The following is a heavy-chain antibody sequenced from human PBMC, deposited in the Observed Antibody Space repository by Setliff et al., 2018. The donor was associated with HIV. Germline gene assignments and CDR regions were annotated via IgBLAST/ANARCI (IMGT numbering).Heavy chain of an antibody. Sequence: GGSLRLSCAASGFTFSSYGMHWVRQAPGKGLEWVAVIWYDGSNKYYADSVKGRFTISRDNSKNTLYLQMNSLRAEDTAVYYYARAGVVEGYYYYYMDVWGKGTTVTVS. CDR2: IWYDGSNK. D-gene: IGHD2-15*01. CDR3: ARAGVVEGYYYYYMDV. CDR1: GFTFSSYG. V-gene: IGHV3-33*08. J-gene: IGHJ6*03.